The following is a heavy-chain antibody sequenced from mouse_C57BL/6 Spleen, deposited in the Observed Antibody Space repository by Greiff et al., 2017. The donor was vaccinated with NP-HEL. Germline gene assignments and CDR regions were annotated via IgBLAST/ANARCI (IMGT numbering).Heavy chain of an antibody. D-gene: IGHD2-1*01. CDR3: ARDMSLLYGMDY. V-gene: IGHV3-6*01. CDR2: ISYDGSN. CDR1: GYSITSGYY. Sequence: ESGPGLVKPSQSLSLTCSVTGYSITSGYYWNWIRQFPGNKLEWMGYISYDGSNNYNPSLKNRISITRDTSKNQFFLKLNSVTTEDTATYYCARDMSLLYGMDYWGQGTSVTVSS. J-gene: IGHJ4*01.